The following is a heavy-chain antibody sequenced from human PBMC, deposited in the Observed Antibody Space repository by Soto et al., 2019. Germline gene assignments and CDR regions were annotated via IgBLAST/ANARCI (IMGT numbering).Heavy chain of an antibody. V-gene: IGHV2-5*02. CDR1: GFSLTTSGVG. J-gene: IGHJ4*02. CDR2: IYWDDDK. CDR3: AHRVLRTVFGLVTTTAIYFDF. Sequence: QITLNESGPTVVRPTETLTLTCRFSGFSLTTSGVGVGWIRQSPGKAPEWLALIYWDDDKRYSASLKSRLTINQDTSQDPGGPTVSEFDPTDTATYYCAHRVLRTVFGLVTTTAIYFDFWGQGTPVAVSS. D-gene: IGHD3-3*01.